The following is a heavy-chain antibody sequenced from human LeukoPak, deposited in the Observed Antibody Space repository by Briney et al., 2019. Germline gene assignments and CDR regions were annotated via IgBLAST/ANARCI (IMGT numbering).Heavy chain of an antibody. J-gene: IGHJ4*02. CDR2: INHSGST. CDR3: AAGGSYRQYYFDY. Sequence: PSQTLSLTCTVSGGSISSGGYYWSWIRQPPGKGLEWIGEINHSGSTNYNPSLKSRVTISVYTSKNQFSLKLSSVTAADTAVYYCAAGGSYRQYYFDYWGQGTLVTVSS. CDR1: GGSISSGGYY. V-gene: IGHV4-30-4*08. D-gene: IGHD3-16*02.